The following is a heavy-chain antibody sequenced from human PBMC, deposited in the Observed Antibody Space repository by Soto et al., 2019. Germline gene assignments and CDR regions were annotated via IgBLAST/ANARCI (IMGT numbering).Heavy chain of an antibody. V-gene: IGHV3-74*01. CDR3: VRDNRQFGELADY. D-gene: IGHD3-10*01. J-gene: IGHJ4*02. CDR2: INMEGNVA. CDR1: GFTFNNYW. Sequence: EVQLVESGGGLVQPGGSLRLSCAASGFTFNNYWMHWVRQSPGKGLEWVARINMEGNVATYADSVKGRFTSSRDNAKNTFFLQMSSLRADDTAVYYCVRDNRQFGELADYWGQGTLVTVSS.